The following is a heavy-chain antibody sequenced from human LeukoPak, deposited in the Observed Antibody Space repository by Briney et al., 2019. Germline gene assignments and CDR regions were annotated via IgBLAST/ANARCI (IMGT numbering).Heavy chain of an antibody. J-gene: IGHJ5*02. CDR2: IYSGGST. Sequence: GGSLGLSCAASGFTVSSNYMSWVRQAPGKGLEWVSVIYSGGSTYYADSVKGRFTISRDNSKNTLYLQMNSLRAEDTAVYYCARIYYGSGSYYTYNWFDPWGQGTLVTVSS. V-gene: IGHV3-53*01. CDR3: ARIYYGSGSYYTYNWFDP. CDR1: GFTVSSNY. D-gene: IGHD3-10*01.